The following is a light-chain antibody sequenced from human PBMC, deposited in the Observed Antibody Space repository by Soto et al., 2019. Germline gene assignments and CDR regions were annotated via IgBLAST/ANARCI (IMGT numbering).Light chain of an antibody. J-gene: IGKJ2*01. Sequence: DIQMTQSPSTLSASVGDRVTITCRASQRIDDWLAWYQQKPGKAPKLLIHDASSLESGVPSRFRGTGSGSTFTLTINSLQPDDFATYYCQQYYNYPATFGQGTQLEIK. CDR2: DAS. V-gene: IGKV1-5*01. CDR1: QRIDDW. CDR3: QQYYNYPAT.